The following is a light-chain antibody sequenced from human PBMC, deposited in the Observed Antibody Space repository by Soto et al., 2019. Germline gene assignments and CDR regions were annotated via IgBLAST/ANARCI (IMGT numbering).Light chain of an antibody. CDR1: QSVNSNY. J-gene: IGKJ5*01. V-gene: IGKV3-20*01. CDR2: GVS. CDR3: QQYGSSGT. Sequence: EIVLTQSPGTLSLSPGERATLSCRASQSVNSNYLAWHQQKPGQAPRLLIYGVSSRATGIPDRFSGSGSGTDFTLTISRLEPEDFAVYYCQQYGSSGTFGQGTRLEIK.